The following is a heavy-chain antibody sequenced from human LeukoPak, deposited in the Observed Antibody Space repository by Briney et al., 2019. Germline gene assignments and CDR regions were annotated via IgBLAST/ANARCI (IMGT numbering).Heavy chain of an antibody. CDR1: GGSISSYY. D-gene: IGHD6-13*01. CDR2: IYYSGST. CDR3: ARDPRYSSSWFPNWFDP. V-gene: IGHV4-59*12. J-gene: IGHJ5*02. Sequence: SETLSLTCTVSGGSISSYYWSWIRQPPGKGLEWIGYIYYSGSTYYNPSLKSRVTISVDTSKNQFSLKLSSVTAADTAVYYCARDPRYSSSWFPNWFDPWGQGTLVTVSS.